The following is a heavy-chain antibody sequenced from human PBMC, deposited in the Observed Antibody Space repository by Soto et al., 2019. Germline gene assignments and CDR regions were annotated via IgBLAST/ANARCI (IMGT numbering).Heavy chain of an antibody. D-gene: IGHD6-19*01. J-gene: IGHJ4*02. CDR3: ARFFGSGFDY. CDR2: TRNKANSYTT. CDR1: GFTFSDHY. Sequence: PGGSLRLSCAASGFTFSDHYMDWVRQAPGKGLEWVGRTRNKANSYTTEYAASVKGRFTISRDDSKTSLYLQMDSLRNEDTAVYYCARFFGSGFDYWGQGTLVTVSS. V-gene: IGHV3-72*01.